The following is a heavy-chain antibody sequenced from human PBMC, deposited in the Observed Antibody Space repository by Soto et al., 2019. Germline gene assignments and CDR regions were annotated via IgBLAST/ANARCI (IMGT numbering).Heavy chain of an antibody. J-gene: IGHJ4*01. V-gene: IGHV2-5*01. CDR1: GVSGITGLGG. CDR2: IYWNDEK. D-gene: IGHD6-13*01. CDR3: ALHEVAAAGYFDY. Sequence: GPTLVNPTQTLTLTLTFSGVSGITGLGGGGAIRQPPGKALEWLTLIYWNDEKRYSPSLKSRLTITKDTSKNQVVLTMTNMDPVDTATYYCALHEVAAAGYFDYWGQGTLVTVSS.